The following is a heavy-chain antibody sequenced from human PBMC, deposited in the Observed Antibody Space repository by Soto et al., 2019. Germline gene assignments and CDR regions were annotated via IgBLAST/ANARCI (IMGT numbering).Heavy chain of an antibody. J-gene: IGHJ5*02. Sequence: GGSLRLSCAASGFTFSSYGMHWVRQAPGKGLEWVAVISYDGSNKYYADSVKGRFTISRDNSKNTLYLQMNSLRAEDTAVYYCAKYLGGRGSGGIWFDPWGQGTLVTVSS. D-gene: IGHD3-10*01. V-gene: IGHV3-30*18. CDR1: GFTFSSYG. CDR3: AKYLGGRGSGGIWFDP. CDR2: ISYDGSNK.